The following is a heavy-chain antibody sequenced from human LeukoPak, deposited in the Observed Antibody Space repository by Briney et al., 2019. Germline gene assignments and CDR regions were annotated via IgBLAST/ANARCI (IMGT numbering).Heavy chain of an antibody. CDR1: GFTFSHHW. J-gene: IGHJ5*02. D-gene: IGHD1-1*01. CDR3: TRNLDGRNWFDP. CDR2: ISSDESST. V-gene: IGHV3-74*01. Sequence: GGSLRLSCAASGFTFSHHWMHWVRQAPGKGLMWVSHISSDESSTTYADSVKGRFTISRDNRKNTLYLQMNSLRVEDTAMYYCTRNLDGRNWFDPWGQGTLVTVSS.